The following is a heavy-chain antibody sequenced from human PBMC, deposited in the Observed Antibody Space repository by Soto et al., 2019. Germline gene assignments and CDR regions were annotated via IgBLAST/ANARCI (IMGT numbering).Heavy chain of an antibody. V-gene: IGHV1-3*01. CDR3: AKGSSASARESPAS. J-gene: IGHJ5*02. CDR2: INAGNGNT. D-gene: IGHD6-6*01. CDR1: GYTFTSYA. Sequence: GASVKVSCKASGYTFTSYAMHWVRQAPGQRLEWMGWINAGNGNTKYSQKFQGRVTITRDTSASTAYMELSSLRAADTAIYYCAKGSSASARESPASWGQGTLVTVSS.